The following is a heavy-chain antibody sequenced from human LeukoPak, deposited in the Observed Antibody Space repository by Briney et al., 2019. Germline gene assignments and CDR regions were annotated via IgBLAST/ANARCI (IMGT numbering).Heavy chain of an antibody. V-gene: IGHV4-34*01. CDR3: AREDFRGHYYYYMDV. CDR2: INHSGST. J-gene: IGHJ6*03. D-gene: IGHD3/OR15-3a*01. CDR1: GGSFSGYY. Sequence: RASETLSLTCAVYGGSFSGYYWSWIRQPPGKGLEWIGEINHSGSTNYNPSLKSRVTISVDTSKNQFSLKLSSVTAADTAVYYCAREDFRGHYYYYMDVWGKGTTVTVSS.